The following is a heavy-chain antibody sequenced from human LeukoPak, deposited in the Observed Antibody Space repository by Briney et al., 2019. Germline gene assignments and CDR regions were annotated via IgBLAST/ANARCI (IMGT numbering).Heavy chain of an antibody. Sequence: GSLRLSCAASGFTFSSYSMNWVRQAPGKGLEWIGEINHSGSTNYNPSLKSRVTISVDTSKNQFSLKLSSVTAADTAVYYCARARRYVWGPHGGDWFDPWGQGTLVTVSS. CDR2: INHSGST. CDR3: ARARRYVWGPHGGDWFDP. CDR1: GFTFSSYS. V-gene: IGHV4-34*01. J-gene: IGHJ5*02. D-gene: IGHD3-16*01.